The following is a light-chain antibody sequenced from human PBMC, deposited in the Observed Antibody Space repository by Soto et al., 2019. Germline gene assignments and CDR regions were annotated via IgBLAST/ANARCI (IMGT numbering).Light chain of an antibody. CDR1: QNIFTY. Sequence: DIHMTQSPSTLSASVGDRVTISCRASQNIFTYLAWYQQKPGKAPKLLIFDASTLQSGVPPRFSGSGSGTEFTLTISSLQPDDFATYYWQHYTLYSASFGPGTKV. V-gene: IGKV1-5*01. CDR2: DAS. J-gene: IGKJ1*01. CDR3: QHYTLYSAS.